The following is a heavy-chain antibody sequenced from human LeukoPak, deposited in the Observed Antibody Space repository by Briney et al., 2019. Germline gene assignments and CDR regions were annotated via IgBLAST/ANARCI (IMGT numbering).Heavy chain of an antibody. D-gene: IGHD3-9*01. CDR2: IIPIFGTA. CDR3: ARAEPLDYDILTVNWLDP. V-gene: IGHV1-69*06. J-gene: IGHJ5*02. CDR1: GGTFSSYA. Sequence: GASVKVSCKASGGTFSSYAISWVRQAPGQGLEWMGGIIPIFGTANYAQKFQGRVTITADKSTSTAYMELSSLRSEDTAVYYCARAEPLDYDILTVNWLDPWGQGTLVTVSS.